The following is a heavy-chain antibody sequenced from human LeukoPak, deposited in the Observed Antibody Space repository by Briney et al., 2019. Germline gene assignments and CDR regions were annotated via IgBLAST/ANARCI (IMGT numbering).Heavy chain of an antibody. D-gene: IGHD5-24*01. J-gene: IGHJ4*02. Sequence: GGSLRLSCAASEFTFDDYGMTWVRQAPGKGLEWVSYITWNGDTTAYADSVKGRFTISRDNAKNSVDLQMNSLRAEDTAVYYCARPRGNVEMARIPFDYWGQGTLVTVSS. CDR3: ARPRGNVEMARIPFDY. V-gene: IGHV3-20*04. CDR1: EFTFDDYG. CDR2: ITWNGDTT.